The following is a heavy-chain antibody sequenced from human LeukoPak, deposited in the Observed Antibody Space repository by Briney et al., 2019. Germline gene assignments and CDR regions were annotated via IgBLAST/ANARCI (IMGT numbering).Heavy chain of an antibody. CDR1: GFTFSSYA. J-gene: IGHJ4*02. Sequence: GGSLRLSCAASGFTFSSYAMHWVRQAPGKGLEWVAVISYDGSNKYYADSVKGRFTISRDNSKNTLYLQMNSLRAEDTAVYYCASGGLELLLDYWGQGTLVTVSS. CDR2: ISYDGSNK. D-gene: IGHD2-15*01. CDR3: ASGGLELLLDY. V-gene: IGHV3-30-3*01.